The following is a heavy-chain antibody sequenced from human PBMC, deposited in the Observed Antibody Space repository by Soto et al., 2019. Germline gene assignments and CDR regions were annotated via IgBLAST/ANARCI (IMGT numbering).Heavy chain of an antibody. Sequence: GASVKVSCKASGYTFASYGISWVRQAPGQGLEWMGWISAYNGNTNYAQKLQGRVTMTTDTSTSTAYMELRSLRSDDTAVYYCAREGPDFRYYYMHVWGKGTTVTVSS. CDR1: GYTFASYG. J-gene: IGHJ6*03. CDR2: ISAYNGNT. V-gene: IGHV1-18*01. CDR3: AREGPDFRYYYMHV.